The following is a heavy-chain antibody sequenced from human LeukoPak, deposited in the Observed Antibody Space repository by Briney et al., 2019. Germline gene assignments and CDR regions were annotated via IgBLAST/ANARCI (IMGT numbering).Heavy chain of an antibody. J-gene: IGHJ4*02. Sequence: PGGSLRLSCAASGFTFSDYYMSWIRQVPGKGLEWVSYIGRSGTTIHYADSVKGRFTISWDNSKNTLYLQMNSLRAEDTAVYYCAKYPVDCSSTSCYGYFDYWGQGTLVTVSS. CDR2: IGRSGTTI. D-gene: IGHD2-2*01. CDR3: AKYPVDCSSTSCYGYFDY. V-gene: IGHV3-11*01. CDR1: GFTFSDYY.